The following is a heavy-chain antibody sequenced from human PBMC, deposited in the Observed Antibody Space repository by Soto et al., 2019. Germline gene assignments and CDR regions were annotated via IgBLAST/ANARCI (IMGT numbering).Heavy chain of an antibody. D-gene: IGHD5-18*01. Sequence: QVQLVQSGAEVKKPGSSVKVSCKASGGTFSSYAISWVRQAPGQGLEWMGGIIPIFVTANYAKKFQGRVTITEDKSTSTAYMELSSLRSEDTAVYYCATLGGTAMVKIDYWGQGTLVTVSS. CDR3: ATLGGTAMVKIDY. J-gene: IGHJ4*02. CDR1: GGTFSSYA. CDR2: IIPIFVTA. V-gene: IGHV1-69*06.